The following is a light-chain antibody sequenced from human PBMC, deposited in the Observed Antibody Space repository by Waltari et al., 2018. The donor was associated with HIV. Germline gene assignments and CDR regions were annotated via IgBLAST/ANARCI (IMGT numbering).Light chain of an antibody. CDR1: QDLRGS. CDR3: QQAVSFPLA. Sequence: DIQVTQSPSFVSASVGYTVVITCRAGQDLRGSLALFRQETGEAPKLLIYGASTLQSGVPSRFRGSGSGRLFPLTISSLQPEDFETYYCQQAVSFPLAFGGGTKVEI. V-gene: IGKV1D-12*01. CDR2: GAS. J-gene: IGKJ4*01.